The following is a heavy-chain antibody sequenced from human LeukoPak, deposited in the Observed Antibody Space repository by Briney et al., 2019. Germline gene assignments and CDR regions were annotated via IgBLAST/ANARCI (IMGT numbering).Heavy chain of an antibody. Sequence: PSETLSLTCTVSGGSISSYSYYWVWIRQPPGKGLEWIGGIYFSGSTYYNTSLESRVTIFIDTSKNQFSLKLRSATAADTAVYYCARRPASSIVGATANYFDHWGQGTLVTVSP. J-gene: IGHJ4*02. V-gene: IGHV4-39*01. D-gene: IGHD1-26*01. CDR1: GGSISSYSYY. CDR2: IYFSGST. CDR3: ARRPASSIVGATANYFDH.